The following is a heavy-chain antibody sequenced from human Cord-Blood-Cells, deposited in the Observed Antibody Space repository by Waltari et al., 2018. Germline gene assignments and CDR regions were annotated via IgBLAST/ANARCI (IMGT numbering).Heavy chain of an antibody. J-gene: IGHJ4*02. CDR3: ARVLGFYSGSYYFDY. Sequence: QVQLQESGPGLVKPSETLSLPCTVPGGSIITHYWRWIRQPPGTGLEWIGYIYSSGSTNYNPSLKSRVTISVDTSKNQFSLKLSSVTAADTAVYYCARVLGFYSGSYYFDYWGQGTLVTVSS. CDR1: GGSIITHY. V-gene: IGHV4-59*11. D-gene: IGHD1-26*01. CDR2: IYSSGST.